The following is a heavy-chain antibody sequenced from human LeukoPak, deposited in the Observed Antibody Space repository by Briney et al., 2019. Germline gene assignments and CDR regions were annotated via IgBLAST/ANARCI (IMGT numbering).Heavy chain of an antibody. D-gene: IGHD1-26*01. J-gene: IGHJ4*02. CDR2: ISGSGGST. Sequence: GGSLRLSCAASGFTFSSYAMSWVRQAPGKGLEWVSAISGSGGSTYYADSVKGRFTISRDNSKNTLYLQMNSLRAEDTAVYYCAKHDDNSGSYGYFDYWGQGTLVTVSS. CDR1: GFTFSSYA. CDR3: AKHDDNSGSYGYFDY. V-gene: IGHV3-23*01.